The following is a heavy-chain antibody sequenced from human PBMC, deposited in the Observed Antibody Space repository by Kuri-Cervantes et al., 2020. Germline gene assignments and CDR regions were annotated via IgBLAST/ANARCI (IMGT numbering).Heavy chain of an antibody. CDR2: INWNGGST. Sequence: GGSLRLSCAASGFNFDGYGMSWVRQAPGKGLEWDSGINWNGGSTGYADSVKGRFTISRDNAKNSLYLQMNSLRAEDTAVYYCARDLGYYDSSGPLASGMDVWGQGTTVTVSS. CDR3: ARDLGYYDSSGPLASGMDV. CDR1: GFNFDGYG. J-gene: IGHJ6*02. D-gene: IGHD3-22*01. V-gene: IGHV3-20*04.